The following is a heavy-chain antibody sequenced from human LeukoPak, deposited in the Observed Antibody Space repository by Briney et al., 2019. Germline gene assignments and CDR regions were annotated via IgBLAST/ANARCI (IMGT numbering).Heavy chain of an antibody. D-gene: IGHD2-15*01. CDR1: GYTFTSYA. CDR3: ARVVAANYYYMDL. Sequence: ASVKVSCKASGYTFTSYAMNWVRQAPGQGLEWVGWINTNTGNPTYAQGFTGRFVFSLDTSVSTAYLQISSLKAEDTAVYYCARVVAANYYYMDLWGKGTTVTVSS. J-gene: IGHJ6*03. V-gene: IGHV7-4-1*02. CDR2: INTNTGNP.